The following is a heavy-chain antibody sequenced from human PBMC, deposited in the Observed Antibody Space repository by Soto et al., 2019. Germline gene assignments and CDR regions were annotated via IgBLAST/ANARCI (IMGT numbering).Heavy chain of an antibody. V-gene: IGHV3-33*01. CDR3: ARDEKAVAGGYFDY. Sequence: QVQLVESGGGVVQPGRSLRLSCAASGFTFSSYGMHWVRRAPGKGLEWVAVIWYDGSNKYYADSVKGRFTISRDNSKNTLYLQMNSLRAEDTAVYYCARDEKAVAGGYFDYWGQGTLVTVSS. D-gene: IGHD6-19*01. J-gene: IGHJ4*02. CDR1: GFTFSSYG. CDR2: IWYDGSNK.